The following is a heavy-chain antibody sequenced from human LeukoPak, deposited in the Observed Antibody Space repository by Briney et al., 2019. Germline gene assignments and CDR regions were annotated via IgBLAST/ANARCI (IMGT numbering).Heavy chain of an antibody. D-gene: IGHD6-19*01. CDR3: ARGSGLHFDY. CDR2: IYSSGNT. Sequence: SETLSLTCTVSGGSISSSGYYWGWIRQPPGKGLEWIGSIYSSGNTYYNSSLKSRVTISVDTSKNQFSLKLSSVTAADTAVYYCARGSGLHFDYWGQGTLVTVSS. J-gene: IGHJ4*02. CDR1: GGSISSSGYY. V-gene: IGHV4-39*07.